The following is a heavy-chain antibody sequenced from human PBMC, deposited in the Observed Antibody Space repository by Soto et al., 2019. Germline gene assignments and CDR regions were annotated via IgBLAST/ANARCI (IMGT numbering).Heavy chain of an antibody. CDR3: ARAMSSVLSSSSGPYYYYGMDV. CDR2: IIPIFGTA. Sequence: GASVKVSCKASGGTFSSYAISWVRQAPGQGLEWMGGIIPIFGTANYAQKFQGRVTITADESTSTAYMELSSLRSEDTAVYYCARAMSSVLSSSSGPYYYYGMDVWGQGTTVTVSS. CDR1: GGTFSSYA. V-gene: IGHV1-69*13. D-gene: IGHD6-6*01. J-gene: IGHJ6*02.